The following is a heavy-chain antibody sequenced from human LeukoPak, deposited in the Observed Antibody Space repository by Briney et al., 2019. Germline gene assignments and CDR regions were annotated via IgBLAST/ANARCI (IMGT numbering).Heavy chain of an antibody. CDR1: GLTFSNHY. J-gene: IGHJ4*02. V-gene: IGHV3-72*01. D-gene: IGHD3-10*01. Sequence: HPGGSLRLSYTASGLTFSNHYMDWVRQAPGKGLEWVARIRNKAKSYTTEYAASVKGRFTISRGDSKNSAYLQMNSLKTEDTAVYYCGDYGSADYPAADWGQGTLVTVSS. CDR3: GDYGSADYPAAD. CDR2: IRNKAKSYTT.